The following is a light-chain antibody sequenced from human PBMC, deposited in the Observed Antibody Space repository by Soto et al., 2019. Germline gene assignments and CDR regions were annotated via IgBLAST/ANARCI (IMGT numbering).Light chain of an antibody. J-gene: IGLJ2*01. Sequence: QSVLTQPPSVSGAPGQRVTISCTGSSSNIGAGYDVHWYQQLPGRAPKLLIHGNSNRPSGVPDRISGSKSGTSASLAITGLQAEDEADYYCQSYDSSLSGSVFGGGTKLTVL. CDR3: QSYDSSLSGSV. CDR1: SSNIGAGYD. CDR2: GNS. V-gene: IGLV1-40*01.